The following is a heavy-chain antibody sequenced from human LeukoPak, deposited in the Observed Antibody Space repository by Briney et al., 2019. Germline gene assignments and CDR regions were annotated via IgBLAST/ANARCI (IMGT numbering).Heavy chain of an antibody. Sequence: GGSLRLSCAASGFTFSSYGMHWVRQAPGKGLEWVAFILYDGSNKYYADSVKGRFTISRDNSKNTLYLQMNSLRAEDTAVYYCAKEPHYGDYDMIYWGQGTLVTVSS. CDR3: AKEPHYGDYDMIY. J-gene: IGHJ4*02. CDR2: ILYDGSNK. D-gene: IGHD4-17*01. V-gene: IGHV3-30*02. CDR1: GFTFSSYG.